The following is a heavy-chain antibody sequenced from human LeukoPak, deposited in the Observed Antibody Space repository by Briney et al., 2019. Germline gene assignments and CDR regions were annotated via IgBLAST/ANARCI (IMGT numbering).Heavy chain of an antibody. Sequence: GGSLRLSCAASGFTFSSYSMNWVRQAPGKGLEWVSSISSSSSYIYYADSVKGRFTISRDNAKNSLYLQMDSLRAEDTAVYYCARDLAGGYYPNFDYWGQGTLVTVPS. D-gene: IGHD3-22*01. CDR1: GFTFSSYS. CDR2: ISSSSSYI. V-gene: IGHV3-21*01. CDR3: ARDLAGGYYPNFDY. J-gene: IGHJ4*02.